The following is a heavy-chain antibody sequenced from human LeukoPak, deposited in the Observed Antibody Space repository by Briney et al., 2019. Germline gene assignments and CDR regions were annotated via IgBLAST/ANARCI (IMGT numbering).Heavy chain of an antibody. V-gene: IGHV4-39*01. J-gene: IGHJ4*02. D-gene: IGHD2-8*01. Sequence: SETLSLTCTVSGGSISRSTYYWDWIRQPPGTGLEWIGSVYYSVSTYYNPSLKSRVTISVDTSKNRFSLKLNSVTAADTAVYYCATRGAYAGNYYFDYWGLGTLVTVSS. CDR2: VYYSVST. CDR3: ATRGAYAGNYYFDY. CDR1: GGSISRSTYY.